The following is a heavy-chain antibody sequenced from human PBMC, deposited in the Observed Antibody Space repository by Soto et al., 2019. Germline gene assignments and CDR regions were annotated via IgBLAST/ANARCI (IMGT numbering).Heavy chain of an antibody. V-gene: IGHV1-69*01. CDR3: ARSQGSSTSLEIYYYYYYGMDV. Sequence: QVQLVQSGAEVKKPGSSVKVSCKASGGTFSSYAISWVRQAPGQGLEWMGGIIPISDTTNYAQKFQGRVTITADESTSRAYMELSRMRSEDMAVYYCARSQGSSTSLEIYYYYYYGMDVWGQGTTVTVSS. J-gene: IGHJ6*02. D-gene: IGHD2-2*01. CDR1: GGTFSSYA. CDR2: IIPISDTT.